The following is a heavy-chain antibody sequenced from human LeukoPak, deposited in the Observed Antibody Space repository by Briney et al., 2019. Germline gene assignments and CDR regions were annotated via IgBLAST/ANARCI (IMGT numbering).Heavy chain of an antibody. CDR2: IIPIFGTA. D-gene: IGHD1-7*01. CDR1: GGTFSSYA. CDR3: ARVNWNYHTSWAS. J-gene: IGHJ4*02. Sequence: GSSVKVSCKASGGTFSSYAISWVRQAPGQGLEWTGGIIPIFGTANYAQKFQGRVTITTDESTSTAYMELSSLRSEDTAVYYCARVNWNYHTSWASWGQGTLVTVSS. V-gene: IGHV1-69*05.